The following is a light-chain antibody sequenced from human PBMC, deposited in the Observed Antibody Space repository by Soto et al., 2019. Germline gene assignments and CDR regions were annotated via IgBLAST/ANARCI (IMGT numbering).Light chain of an antibody. J-gene: IGKJ1*01. Sequence: EIVLTQSPATLSLSPGERATLSCRASQSVGTFFAWYQQKPGQAPRLLIYDASNRATGIPPRFSGSGSGTAFTLTTGRLEPEDFAVYYCQQCNNWPQGTFGQGTKVDIK. CDR1: QSVGTF. CDR2: DAS. V-gene: IGKV3-11*01. CDR3: QQCNNWPQGT.